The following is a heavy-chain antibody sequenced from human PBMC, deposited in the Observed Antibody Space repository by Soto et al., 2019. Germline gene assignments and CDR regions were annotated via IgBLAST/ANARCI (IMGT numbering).Heavy chain of an antibody. V-gene: IGHV4-39*01. Sequence: QLQLQESGPGLVKPSETLSLTCTVSGGSISSSSYYWGWIRQPPGKGLEWIGSIYYSGSTYYNPSLQSRVTISVDTSKNQFSLKLSSVTAADTAVYYCARLGYSGYDSLVYWGQGTLVTVSS. CDR1: GGSISSSSYY. CDR2: IYYSGST. CDR3: ARLGYSGYDSLVY. J-gene: IGHJ4*02. D-gene: IGHD5-12*01.